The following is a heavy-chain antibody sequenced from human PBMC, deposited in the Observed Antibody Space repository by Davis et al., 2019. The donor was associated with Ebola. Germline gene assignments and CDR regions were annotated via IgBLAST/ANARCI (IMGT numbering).Heavy chain of an antibody. CDR2: IYYSGST. CDR1: GGSISSGGYS. Sequence: SETLSLTCAVSGGSISSGGYSWSWIRQPPGKGLEWIGYIYYSGSTNYNPSLKSRVTISVDTSKNQFSLKLSSVTAADTAVYYCARGSGIAVAGWGQGTLVTVSS. D-gene: IGHD6-19*01. CDR3: ARGSGIAVAG. V-gene: IGHV4-61*08. J-gene: IGHJ4*02.